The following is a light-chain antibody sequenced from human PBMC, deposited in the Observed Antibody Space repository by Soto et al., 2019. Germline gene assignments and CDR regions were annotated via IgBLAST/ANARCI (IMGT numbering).Light chain of an antibody. CDR3: QQYYVTPLT. CDR1: QSVLYNSNNKNY. CDR2: WAS. V-gene: IGKV4-1*01. J-gene: IGKJ4*01. Sequence: DVVMTQSPLSLPVTPGEPASISCRSSQSVLYNSNNKNYLAWYQQKPRQPPKLLIYWASTRESGVPDRFSGSGSGTDFTLTISSLQAEDVAVYYCQQYYVTPLTFGGGTKVDIK.